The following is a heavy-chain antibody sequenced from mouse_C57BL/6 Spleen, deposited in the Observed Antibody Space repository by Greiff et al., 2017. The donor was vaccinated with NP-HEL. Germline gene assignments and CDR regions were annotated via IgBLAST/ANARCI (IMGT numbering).Heavy chain of an antibody. CDR3: ARWGYKNYFDY. CDR2: IYPGSGNT. D-gene: IGHD1-3*01. Sequence: VQLQQSGAELVRPGASVKLSCKASGYTFTDYYINWVKQRPGQGLEWIARIYPGSGNTYYNEKFKGKATLTAEKSSSTAYMQLSSLTSEDSAVYFCARWGYKNYFDYWGQGTTLTVSS. J-gene: IGHJ2*01. CDR1: GYTFTDYY. V-gene: IGHV1-76*01.